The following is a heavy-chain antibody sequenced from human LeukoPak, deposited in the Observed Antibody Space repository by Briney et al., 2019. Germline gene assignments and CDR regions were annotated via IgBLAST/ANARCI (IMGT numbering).Heavy chain of an antibody. V-gene: IGHV4-59*01. J-gene: IGHJ6*02. CDR2: IYYSGST. Sequence: SETLSLTCTVSGGSISNYYWSWIRQPPGKGLEWIGHIYYSGSTNYNPSLKSRVTISVDTSKNQFSLKLNSATAADTAVYYCARDTTTDYYYYYGMDVWGQGTTVTVSS. CDR3: ARDTTTDYYYYYGMDV. CDR1: GGSISNYY. D-gene: IGHD5-12*01.